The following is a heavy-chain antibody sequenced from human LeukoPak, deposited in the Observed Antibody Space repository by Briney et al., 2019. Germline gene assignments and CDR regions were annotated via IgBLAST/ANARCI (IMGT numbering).Heavy chain of an antibody. V-gene: IGHV4-4*02. Sequence: PSETLSLTCTVSGDSISNSIWWSWLRQPPGKGLEWIGEGDHTGNTNYRPSLDSRVTLSIDTSKNHFSLTLTSVTAADTAVYYCARNVRFFDSWGQGTRVTVSS. CDR2: GDHTGNT. CDR1: GDSISNSIW. CDR3: ARNVRFFDS. D-gene: IGHD1-1*01. J-gene: IGHJ4*02.